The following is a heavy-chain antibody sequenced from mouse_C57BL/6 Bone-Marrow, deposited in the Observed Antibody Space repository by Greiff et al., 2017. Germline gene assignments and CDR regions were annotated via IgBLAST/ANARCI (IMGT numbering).Heavy chain of an antibody. Sequence: ESGPGLVKPSQSLSLICSVTGYSITSGYYWNWIRQFPGNKLEWMGYISYDGSNNYNPSLKNRISITRDTSKNQFFLKLNSVTTEDTATYYCAREGAYYSNYDYWGQGTTLTVSS. CDR2: ISYDGSN. CDR1: GYSITSGYY. CDR3: AREGAYYSNYDY. V-gene: IGHV3-6*01. D-gene: IGHD2-5*01. J-gene: IGHJ2*01.